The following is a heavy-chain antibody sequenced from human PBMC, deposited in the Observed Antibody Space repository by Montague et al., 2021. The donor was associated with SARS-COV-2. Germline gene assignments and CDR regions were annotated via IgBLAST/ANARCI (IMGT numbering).Heavy chain of an antibody. CDR1: GYTFTSYV. V-gene: IGHV1-18*01. D-gene: IGHD5-18*01. Sequence: SVKVSCKASGYTFTSYVISSARHAPGQGLEWIGWISAYNGNIIYAQKLQVRVTMTTDTSTSTAYMELRSLRSDDTAVYYCAREVIVGGYSYGYWYWGQGTLVTVSS. CDR2: ISAYNGNI. J-gene: IGHJ4*02. CDR3: AREVIVGGYSYGYWY.